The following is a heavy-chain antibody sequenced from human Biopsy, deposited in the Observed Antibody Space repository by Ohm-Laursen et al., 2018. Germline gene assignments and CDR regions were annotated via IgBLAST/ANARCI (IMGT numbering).Heavy chain of an antibody. V-gene: IGHV4-59*01. CDR3: ARTPRDSFWSGSYKRGLWFDP. Sequence: SETLSLTCTVSGGSISSYYWMWIRKPPGKGLEWIGHVYNGGITNYNPSLKSRVTISKDTSKNQFSLQVNSVTAADTAVYYCARTPRDSFWSGSYKRGLWFDPWGQGTLVTVSS. J-gene: IGHJ5*02. CDR2: VYNGGIT. CDR1: GGSISSYY. D-gene: IGHD3-3*01.